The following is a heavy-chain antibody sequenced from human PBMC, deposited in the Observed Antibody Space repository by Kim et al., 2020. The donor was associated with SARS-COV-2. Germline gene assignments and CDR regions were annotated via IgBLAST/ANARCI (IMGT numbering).Heavy chain of an antibody. CDR1: GYSFTSYW. Sequence: GESLKISCKGSGYSFTSYWIGWVRQMPGKGLEWMGIIYPGDSDTRYSPSFQGQVTISADKSISTAYLQWSSLKASDTAMYYCARLVGYCSSTSCYTWYFDLWGRGTLVTVSS. CDR3: ARLVGYCSSTSCYTWYFDL. CDR2: IYPGDSDT. J-gene: IGHJ2*01. V-gene: IGHV5-51*01. D-gene: IGHD2-2*02.